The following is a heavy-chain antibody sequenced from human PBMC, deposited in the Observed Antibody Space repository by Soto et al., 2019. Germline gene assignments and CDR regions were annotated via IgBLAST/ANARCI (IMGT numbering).Heavy chain of an antibody. CDR3: ARNYGPGYTFDS. V-gene: IGHV4-59*08. Sequence: SETLSLTCTVSGGSISSYYWSWIRQPPGKGLEWIGYIYYSGSTNYNPSLKSRVTISVDTSKNQFSLKLSSVTAADTAVYYCARNYGPGYTFDSWRQGTPVTVSS. J-gene: IGHJ4*02. CDR1: GGSISSYY. D-gene: IGHD3-10*01. CDR2: IYYSGST.